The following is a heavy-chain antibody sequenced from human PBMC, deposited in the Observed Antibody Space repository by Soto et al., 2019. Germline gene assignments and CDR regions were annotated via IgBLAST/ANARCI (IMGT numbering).Heavy chain of an antibody. D-gene: IGHD2-8*02. V-gene: IGHV3-30*18. CDR1: GFIYSSCA. CDR2: VSHDGTLY. CDR3: VKDRSDTWSFDY. J-gene: IGHJ4*02. Sequence: QVQLVESGGGVGQPGRSLRLSCSASGFIYSSCAMHWVRQVPGKGLEWLAVVSHDGTLYPYADSVKGRFIISRDNSRKMLYLQMNSLRPDDTAVYYCVKDRSDTWSFDYWGQGTLVTVSS.